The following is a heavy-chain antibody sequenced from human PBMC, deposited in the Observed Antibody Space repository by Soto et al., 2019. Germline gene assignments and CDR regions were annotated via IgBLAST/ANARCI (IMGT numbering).Heavy chain of an antibody. V-gene: IGHV4-31*03. CDR2: IYYSGST. CDR3: ARGIAAAGLYYYYYYGMDV. CDR1: GGSISSGGYY. J-gene: IGHJ6*02. Sequence: PSETLSLTCTVSGGSISSGGYYWSWIRQHPGKGLEWIGYIYYSGSTYYNPSLKSRVTISVDTSKNQFSLKLSSVTAADTAVYYCARGIAAAGLYYYYYYGMDVWGQGTTVTVSS. D-gene: IGHD6-13*01.